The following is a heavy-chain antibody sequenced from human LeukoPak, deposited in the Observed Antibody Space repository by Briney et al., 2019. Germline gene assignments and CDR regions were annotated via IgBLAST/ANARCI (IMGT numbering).Heavy chain of an antibody. Sequence: GGSLRLSCAASGFTFSSYWMHWVRQAPGKGLVWVSRINSDGSSTNYADSVKGRFTISRDSAKNTLYLQMDSLRAEDTAVYYCARGYIGYCSGGSCYPLGYWGQGTLVTVSS. J-gene: IGHJ4*02. V-gene: IGHV3-74*01. CDR2: INSDGSST. D-gene: IGHD2-15*01. CDR1: GFTFSSYW. CDR3: ARGYIGYCSGGSCYPLGY.